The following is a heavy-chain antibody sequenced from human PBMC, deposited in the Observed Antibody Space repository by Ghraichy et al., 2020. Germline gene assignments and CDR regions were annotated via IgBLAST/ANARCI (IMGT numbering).Heavy chain of an antibody. CDR1: GFIFSSYW. CDR2: INSDGSTT. CDR3: ARGRNWGIDS. J-gene: IGHJ5*01. Sequence: LSLTCAASGFIFSSYWMHWVRQAPGKGLVWVSRINSDGSTTTYADSVKGRFTISRDNAKNTLYQEMNSLRAEDTAVYFCARGRNWGIDSWGQGTLVTVSS. D-gene: IGHD7-27*01. V-gene: IGHV3-74*01.